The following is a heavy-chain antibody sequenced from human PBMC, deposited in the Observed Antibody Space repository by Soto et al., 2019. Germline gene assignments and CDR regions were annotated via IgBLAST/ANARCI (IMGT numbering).Heavy chain of an antibody. J-gene: IGHJ4*02. V-gene: IGHV3-33*01. Sequence: PGGSLRLSCAASGFTFSSYGMHWVRQAPGKGLEWVAVIWYDGSNKYYEDSVKGRFTISRDNSKNTLYLKMNSLRAEDTAVFYFARDGLYDILTGYPYYFDYWGQGTLVTVSS. D-gene: IGHD3-9*01. CDR1: GFTFSSYG. CDR2: IWYDGSNK. CDR3: ARDGLYDILTGYPYYFDY.